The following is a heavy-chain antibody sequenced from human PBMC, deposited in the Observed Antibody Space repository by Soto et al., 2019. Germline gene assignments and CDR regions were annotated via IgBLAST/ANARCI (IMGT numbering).Heavy chain of an antibody. D-gene: IGHD3-10*01. V-gene: IGHV1-69*13. J-gene: IGHJ2*01. CDR3: ARATPYYYGSGSYWLTGYFDL. CDR1: GGTFSSYA. Sequence: ASVKVSCKASGGTFSSYAISWVRQAPGQGLEWMGGIIPIFGTANYAQKFQGRVTITADESTSTAYMELSSLRSEDTAVYYCARATPYYYGSGSYWLTGYFDLWGRGTLVTVSS. CDR2: IIPIFGTA.